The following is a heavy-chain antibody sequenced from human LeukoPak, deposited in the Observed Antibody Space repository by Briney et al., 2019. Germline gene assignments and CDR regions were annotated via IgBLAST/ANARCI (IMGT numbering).Heavy chain of an antibody. Sequence: GGSLIFSCAASGFTFSSYGMHWVRQAPGKGLEWVAVIWYDGSNKYYADSVKGRFTISRDNSKNTLYLQMNSLRAEGSAVYYCATYYYGSGSYYNPDGFDYWGQGTLVTVSS. CDR3: ATYYYGSGSYYNPDGFDY. CDR1: GFTFSSYG. V-gene: IGHV3-33*01. J-gene: IGHJ4*02. D-gene: IGHD3-10*01. CDR2: IWYDGSNK.